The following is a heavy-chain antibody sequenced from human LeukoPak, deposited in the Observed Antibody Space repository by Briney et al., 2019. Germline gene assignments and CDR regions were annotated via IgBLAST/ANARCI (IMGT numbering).Heavy chain of an antibody. V-gene: IGHV3-21*01. Sequence: TGRSLRLSCAASGFTFSSYSMNWVRQAPGKGLEWVSSISSSSSYIYYADSVKGRFTISRDNAKNSLYLQMNSLRAEDTAVYYCARTNWNDDGEWFDPWGQGTLVTVSS. J-gene: IGHJ5*02. D-gene: IGHD1-20*01. CDR2: ISSSSSYI. CDR1: GFTFSSYS. CDR3: ARTNWNDDGEWFDP.